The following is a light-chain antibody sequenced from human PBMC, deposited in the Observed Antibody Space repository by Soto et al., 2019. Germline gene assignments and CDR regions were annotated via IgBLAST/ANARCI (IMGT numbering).Light chain of an antibody. CDR3: QQYNSWPLT. Sequence: EIVLTQSPATLSLSPGERATLSCGASQSVSTNYLAWYQQKPGLAPRLVIYDIFTRATGVPTRISGSGSGTEFTLTISSLQSEDFAVYYCQQYNSWPLTFGGGTKVEIK. V-gene: IGKV3D-15*01. CDR2: DIF. CDR1: QSVSTN. J-gene: IGKJ4*01.